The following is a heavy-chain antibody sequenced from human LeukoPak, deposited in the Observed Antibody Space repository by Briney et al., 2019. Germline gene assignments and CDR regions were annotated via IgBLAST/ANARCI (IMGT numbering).Heavy chain of an antibody. CDR1: GFTFSSYW. CDR3: ARAEYSSSSSSFDY. D-gene: IGHD6-6*01. CDR2: INSDGSTT. Sequence: GGSLRLSCAASGFTFSSYWMHWVRRAPGKGLVWVSRINSDGSTTTYADSVKGRFTISRDNAKNTLYLQMNSLRAEDTAVYYCARAEYSSSSSSFDYWGQGTLVTVSS. V-gene: IGHV3-74*03. J-gene: IGHJ4*02.